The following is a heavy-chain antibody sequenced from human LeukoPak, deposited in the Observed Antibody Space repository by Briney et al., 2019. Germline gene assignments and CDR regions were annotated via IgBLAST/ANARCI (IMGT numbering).Heavy chain of an antibody. CDR3: ARGLYRAVVVPAAINCFDP. J-gene: IGHJ5*02. CDR2: INPNSGGT. V-gene: IGHV1-2*02. Sequence: ASVKVSCKASGYTFTGYYMHWVRQAPGQGLEWMGWINPNSGGTNYAQKFQGRVTMTRDTSISTAYMELSRLRSDDTAVYYCARGLYRAVVVPAAINCFDPWGQGTLVTVSS. CDR1: GYTFTGYY. D-gene: IGHD2-2*01.